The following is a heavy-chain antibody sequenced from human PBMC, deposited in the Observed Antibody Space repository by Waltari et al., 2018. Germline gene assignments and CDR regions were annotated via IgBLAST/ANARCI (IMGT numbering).Heavy chain of an antibody. CDR3: ATASDTGWLTYIFDY. V-gene: IGHV1-24*01. CDR1: GYTLTELS. D-gene: IGHD3-22*01. CDR2: LDPEDGAT. Sequence: QVQLVQSGAEVKKPGASVKVSCKVSGYTLTELSMHWVRPAPGKGLEWMGGLDPEDGATSDAQKFQGRVTMTEDTSTATAYMELSSLRSEDTAVYYCATASDTGWLTYIFDYWGQGTLVTVSS. J-gene: IGHJ4*02.